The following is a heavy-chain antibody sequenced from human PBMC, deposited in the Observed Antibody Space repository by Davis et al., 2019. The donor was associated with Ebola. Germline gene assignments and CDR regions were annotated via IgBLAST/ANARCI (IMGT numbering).Heavy chain of an antibody. CDR3: ARGGGTPSPGKIVVVAATLWFDP. CDR1: GFTFSSYS. Sequence: GESLKISCAASGFTFSSYSMNWVRQAPGKGLEWVSSISSSSSYIYYADSVKGRFTISRDNAKNSLYLQMNSLRAEDTAVYYCARGGGTPSPGKIVVVAATLWFDPWGQGTLVTVSS. CDR2: ISSSSSYI. J-gene: IGHJ5*02. V-gene: IGHV3-21*01. D-gene: IGHD2-15*01.